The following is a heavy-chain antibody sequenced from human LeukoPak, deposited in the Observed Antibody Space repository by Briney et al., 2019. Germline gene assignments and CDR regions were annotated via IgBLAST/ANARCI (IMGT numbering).Heavy chain of an antibody. Sequence: SVKVSCKASGGTFSSYAISWVRQAPGQGLEWMGRIIPILGIADYAQKFQGRVTITADKSTSTAYMELSSLRSEDTAVYYCARGPPGEQQLVPVYWGQGTLVTVSS. CDR2: IIPILGIA. CDR1: GGTFSSYA. V-gene: IGHV1-69*04. D-gene: IGHD6-13*01. J-gene: IGHJ4*02. CDR3: ARGPPGEQQLVPVY.